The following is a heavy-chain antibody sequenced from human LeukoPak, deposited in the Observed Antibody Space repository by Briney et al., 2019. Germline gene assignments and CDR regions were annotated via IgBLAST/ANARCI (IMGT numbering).Heavy chain of an antibody. J-gene: IGHJ4*02. CDR3: AREAIKDY. CDR1: GFTFTRYT. CDR2: ISSGSGTI. V-gene: IGHV3-48*02. Sequence: PGGSLRLSCVASGFTFTRYTMNWVRQAPGKGLEWVSYISSGSGTIYYADSVKGRFTIARDDAENSLYLQMSSLRDEDTAVYYCAREAIKDYWGQGTLVTVSS.